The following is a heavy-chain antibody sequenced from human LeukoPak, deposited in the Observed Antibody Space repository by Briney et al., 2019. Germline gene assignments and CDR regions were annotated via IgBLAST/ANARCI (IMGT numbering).Heavy chain of an antibody. J-gene: IGHJ4*02. CDR2: ISYDGSNK. V-gene: IGHV3-30*18. CDR3: AKFHTAMVTFDY. Sequence: GGSLRLSCAASGFTFSSYGMHWVRQAPGKGLEWVAVISYDGSNKYYADSVKGRSTISRDNSKNTLYLQMNSLRAEDTAVYYCAKFHTAMVTFDYWGQGTLVTVSS. D-gene: IGHD5-18*01. CDR1: GFTFSSYG.